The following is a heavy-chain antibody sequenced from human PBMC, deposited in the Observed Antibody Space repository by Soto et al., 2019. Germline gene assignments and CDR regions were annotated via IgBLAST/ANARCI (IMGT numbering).Heavy chain of an antibody. Sequence: QVQLQESGPGLVKPSGTLSLTCAVSGGSISSSNWWSWVRQPPWKGLEWIGEIYHSGSTNYNPSLQSRVNIXXDXPXNQFSLKLSSVTAADTAVYYCARQQLVTYYYYGMDVWGQGTTVTVSS. CDR3: ARQQLVTYYYYGMDV. D-gene: IGHD6-13*01. CDR1: GGSISSSNW. CDR2: IYHSGST. V-gene: IGHV4-4*02. J-gene: IGHJ6*02.